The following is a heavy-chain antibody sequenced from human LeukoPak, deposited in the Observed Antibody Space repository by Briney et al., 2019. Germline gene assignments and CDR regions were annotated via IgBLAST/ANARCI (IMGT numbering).Heavy chain of an antibody. D-gene: IGHD3-10*01. Sequence: PGESLKISCKGSGYSFTSYWIGWVRQMPGKGLEWMGIIFPGDSDTRYSPSFQGQVTISADKSISTAYLQWSSLKASDTAMYYCARLDPMVRGIGAFDIWGQGTMVTVSS. CDR2: IFPGDSDT. CDR1: GYSFTSYW. V-gene: IGHV5-51*03. CDR3: ARLDPMVRGIGAFDI. J-gene: IGHJ3*02.